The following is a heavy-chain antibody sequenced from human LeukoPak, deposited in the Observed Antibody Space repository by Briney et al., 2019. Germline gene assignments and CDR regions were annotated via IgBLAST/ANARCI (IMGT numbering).Heavy chain of an antibody. CDR3: AKDLDYYGSGTPNFDY. D-gene: IGHD3-10*01. Sequence: GGSLRLSCAASGFTFSSYGMHWVRQAPGKGLAWVAFIRYDGSNKYYADSVKGRFTISRDNSKNTLYLQMNSLRAEDTAVYYCAKDLDYYGSGTPNFDYWGQGTLVTVSS. CDR2: IRYDGSNK. CDR1: GFTFSSYG. J-gene: IGHJ4*02. V-gene: IGHV3-30*02.